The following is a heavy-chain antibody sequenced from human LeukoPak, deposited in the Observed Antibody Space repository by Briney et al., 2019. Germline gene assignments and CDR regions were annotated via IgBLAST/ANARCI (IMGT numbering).Heavy chain of an antibody. Sequence: GGSLRLSCAASGFTFSSYSMNWVRQAPGKGLEWVSTISSGTGSYIYYAGSVRGRFTISRDNAKNSLYLQMNSLRAEDTAVYYCARCSGVFGSSGYWGQGTLVTVSS. CDR1: GFTFSSYS. V-gene: IGHV3-21*01. CDR3: ARCSGVFGSSGY. D-gene: IGHD6-6*01. J-gene: IGHJ4*02. CDR2: ISSGTGSYI.